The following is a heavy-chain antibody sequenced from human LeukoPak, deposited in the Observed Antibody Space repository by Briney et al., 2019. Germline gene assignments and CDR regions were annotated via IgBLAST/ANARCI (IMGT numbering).Heavy chain of an antibody. D-gene: IGHD3-10*01. J-gene: IGHJ4*02. Sequence: GGSLRLSCAASGFTFSSYAMSWVRQAPGKGLEWVSAISGSGTNTYYADSVKGRFTISRDNSENTLYLQMNSLRAEDTAVYYCARVAGSGSYYSATLDYWGQGTLVTVSS. CDR1: GFTFSSYA. V-gene: IGHV3-23*01. CDR3: ARVAGSGSYYSATLDY. CDR2: ISGSGTNT.